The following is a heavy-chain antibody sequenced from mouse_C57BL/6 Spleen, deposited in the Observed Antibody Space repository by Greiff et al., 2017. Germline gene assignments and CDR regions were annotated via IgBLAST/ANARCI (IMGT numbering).Heavy chain of an antibody. D-gene: IGHD1-1*01. Sequence: EVKLVESEGGLVQPGSSMKLSCTASGFTFSDYYMAWVRQVPEKGLEWVANINYDGSSTYYLDSLKSRFIISRDNAKNILYLQMISLKSDDTATYYCARRFNYYGSEEYYFDYWGQGTTLTVSS. CDR2: INYDGSST. J-gene: IGHJ2*01. CDR1: GFTFSDYY. CDR3: ARRFNYYGSEEYYFDY. V-gene: IGHV5-16*01.